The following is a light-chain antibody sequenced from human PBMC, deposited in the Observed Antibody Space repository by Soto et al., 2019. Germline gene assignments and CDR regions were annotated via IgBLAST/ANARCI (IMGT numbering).Light chain of an antibody. CDR2: RNT. J-gene: IGLJ2*01. CDR3: ASWDDSLDVVV. V-gene: IGLV1-44*01. CDR1: TSNIGSDT. Sequence: QSVLTQPPSASGTPGQRVTISCSGSTSNIGSDTVNWYQQLPGTAPKLLIYRNTQRPSGVPDRFAGSKSGASASLAISGLQSEDEAYYYCASWDDSLDVVVFGGGTKLTVL.